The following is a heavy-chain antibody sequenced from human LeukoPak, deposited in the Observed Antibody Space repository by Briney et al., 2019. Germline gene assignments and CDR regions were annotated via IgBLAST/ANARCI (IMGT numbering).Heavy chain of an antibody. J-gene: IGHJ4*02. CDR3: AKDDSGYDYFGPNDY. CDR1: GFTFSTYA. Sequence: PGGSLRLSCAASGFTFSTYAMTWVRHAPGKGLEWVSAISGSGGSTYYADSVKGRFTISRDNSKNTLYLQMNSLRAEDTAVYYCAKDDSGYDYFGPNDYWGQGTLVTVSS. V-gene: IGHV3-23*01. D-gene: IGHD5-12*01. CDR2: ISGSGGST.